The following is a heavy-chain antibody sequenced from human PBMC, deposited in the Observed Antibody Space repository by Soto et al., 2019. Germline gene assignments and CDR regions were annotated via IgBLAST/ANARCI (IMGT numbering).Heavy chain of an antibody. CDR1: GGSISSGGYY. CDR2: IYYSGST. CDR3: ARFTTGTVAAFDI. Sequence: QVQLQESGPGLVKPSQTLSLTCTVSGGSISSGGYYWSWIRQHPGKGLEWIGYIYYSGSTYYNPSLKSRVTISVDTSKNPFSLKLSSVTAADTAVYYCARFTTGTVAAFDIWGQGTMVTVSS. V-gene: IGHV4-31*03. J-gene: IGHJ3*02. D-gene: IGHD4-17*01.